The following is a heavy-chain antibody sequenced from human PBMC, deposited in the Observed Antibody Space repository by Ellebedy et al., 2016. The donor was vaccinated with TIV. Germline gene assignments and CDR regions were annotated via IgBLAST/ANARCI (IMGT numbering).Heavy chain of an antibody. CDR3: AKTEPYGTTWFGRIF. CDR1: GFTFTNFA. J-gene: IGHJ4*02. CDR2: ITAGGNT. V-gene: IGHV3-23*01. D-gene: IGHD6-13*01. Sequence: GESLKISCAASGFTFTNFAMTWVRQAPGKGLELVSAITAGGNTHYADSVKGRFTISRDNSKTTLYLQMTSLRADDTAVYYCAKTEPYGTTWFGRIFWGQGTLVTVSS.